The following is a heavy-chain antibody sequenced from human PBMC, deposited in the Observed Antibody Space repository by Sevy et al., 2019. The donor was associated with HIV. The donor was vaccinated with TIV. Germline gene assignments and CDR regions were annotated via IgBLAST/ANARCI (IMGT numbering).Heavy chain of an antibody. CDR3: ARDNYCISGDGCYGYGLDV. CDR2: ISNSGNTV. D-gene: IGHD2-2*01. Sequence: GGSLRLSCSASGLTFSDYYMTWIRQAPGKGLECISYISNSGNTVYYADSVKGRFTVSRDNAKKSLYLQLNGLRDEDTAVYYCARDNYCISGDGCYGYGLDVWGQGTTVTV. J-gene: IGHJ6*02. CDR1: GLTFSDYY. V-gene: IGHV3-11*01.